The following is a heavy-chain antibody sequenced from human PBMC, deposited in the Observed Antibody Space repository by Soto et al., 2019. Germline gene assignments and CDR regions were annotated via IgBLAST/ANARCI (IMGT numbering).Heavy chain of an antibody. CDR2: IWSDSSNK. CDR1: GFTFSTYA. D-gene: IGHD3-9*01. CDR3: ARPVYDIVTGYRPFDN. J-gene: IGHJ4*02. Sequence: QVQLVESGGGVVQPGRSLGLSCAASGFTFSTYAMHWVRQAPGKGLEWVAVIWSDSSNKYYADSVKGRFTISRDNSKNTVYLQMNNLRVEDTAVYYCARPVYDIVTGYRPFDNWGQGTLVTVSS. V-gene: IGHV3-33*01.